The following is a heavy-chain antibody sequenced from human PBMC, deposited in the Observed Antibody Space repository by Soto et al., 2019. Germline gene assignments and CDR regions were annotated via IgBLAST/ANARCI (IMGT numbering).Heavy chain of an antibody. CDR1: GYSFTSYW. V-gene: IGHV5-51*01. J-gene: IGHJ6*02. CDR2: IYPGDSDT. D-gene: IGHD7-27*01. Sequence: PGESLKISCHVSGYSFTSYWVAWVRQMPGKGLEWMGIIYPGDSDTRYSPSFQGQVIMTADRSSDTAYLQRRSLKASDTAMYFCARQPAWGASQLGMDVWGQGTAVTVSS. CDR3: ARQPAWGASQLGMDV.